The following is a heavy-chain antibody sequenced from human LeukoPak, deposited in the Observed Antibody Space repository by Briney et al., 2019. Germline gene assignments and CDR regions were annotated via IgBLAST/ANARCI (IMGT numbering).Heavy chain of an antibody. J-gene: IGHJ4*02. CDR3: AKVARYCSSTSCAKYRYYFDY. CDR2: ISGSGGST. V-gene: IGHV3-23*01. CDR1: GFTFSSYA. D-gene: IGHD2-2*01. Sequence: GGSLRLSCAASGFTFSSYAMSWVRQAPGKGLEWVSAISGSGGSTYYADSVKGRFTISRDNSKNTLYLQMNSLRAEDTAVYYCAKVARYCSSTSCAKYRYYFDYWGQGTLVTVSS.